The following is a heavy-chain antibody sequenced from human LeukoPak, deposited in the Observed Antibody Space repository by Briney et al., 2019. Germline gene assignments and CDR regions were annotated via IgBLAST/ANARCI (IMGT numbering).Heavy chain of an antibody. V-gene: IGHV1-2*02. CDR3: ARDYKAVLLWVGEVGTASDI. J-gene: IGHJ3*02. D-gene: IGHD3-10*01. Sequence: ASVKVSCKASGYTFTGYCMHWVRQAPGQGLEWMGWINPNSGGTNYAQKFQGRVTMTRDTSISTAYMELSRRRSDDTAVYYCARDYKAVLLWVGEVGTASDIGGEGTRVTVSS. CDR2: INPNSGGT. CDR1: GYTFTGYC.